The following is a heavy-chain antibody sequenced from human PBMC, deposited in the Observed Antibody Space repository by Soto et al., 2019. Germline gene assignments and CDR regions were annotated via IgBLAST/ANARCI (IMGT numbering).Heavy chain of an antibody. V-gene: IGHV3-30-3*01. CDR1: GFTFSSYA. D-gene: IGHD4-17*01. CDR3: ARYVDYEAL. CDR2: ISYDGSNK. Sequence: QVQLVESGGGVVQPGRSLRLSCAASGFTFSSYALHWVRQAPGKGVEWVAVISYDGSNKYYADSVKGRFTISRDNSKNTLYLQMTSLRAEDTAVYYCARYVDYEALWGQGTLVTVSS. J-gene: IGHJ4*02.